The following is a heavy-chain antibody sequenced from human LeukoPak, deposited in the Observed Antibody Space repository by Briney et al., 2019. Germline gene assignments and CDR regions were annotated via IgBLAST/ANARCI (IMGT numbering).Heavy chain of an antibody. Sequence: GGSLRLSCAASGFTFSSYAMSWVRQAPGKGLEWVSAITVSGGTTYYADSVKGRFTISRDNSKNTLYLQMNSLRAEDTAVYYCAKAGSGSYVYYYYMDVWGKGTTVIVSS. CDR3: AKAGSGSYVYYYYMDV. J-gene: IGHJ6*03. CDR2: ITVSGGTT. D-gene: IGHD3-10*01. CDR1: GFTFSSYA. V-gene: IGHV3-23*01.